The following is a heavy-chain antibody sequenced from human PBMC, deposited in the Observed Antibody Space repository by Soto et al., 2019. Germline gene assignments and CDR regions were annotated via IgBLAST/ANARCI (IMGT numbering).Heavy chain of an antibody. CDR2: IYYSGST. CDR1: GGSISSGDYY. J-gene: IGHJ6*02. V-gene: IGHV4-30-4*01. CDR3: ARVGFYYYGMDV. Sequence: LSLTCTVSGGSISSGDYYWSWSRQPPGKGLEWIGYIYYSGSTYYNPSLKSRVTISVDTSKNQFSLKLSSVTAADTAVYYCARVGFYYYGMDVWGQGTTVTVSS.